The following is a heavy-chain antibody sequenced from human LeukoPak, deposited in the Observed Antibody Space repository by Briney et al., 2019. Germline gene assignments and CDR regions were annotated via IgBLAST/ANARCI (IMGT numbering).Heavy chain of an antibody. CDR1: GYTFTSYG. CDR2: INPNSGGT. V-gene: IGHV1-2*02. D-gene: IGHD6-13*01. J-gene: IGHJ5*02. Sequence: GASVTVSCKASGYTFTSYGFNWVRQAPGQGLEWMGWINPNSGGTIYAQKFQGRVTMTRDTSISTAYMELSRLRSDDTAVYYCARALRIAAAGPMRGWFDPWGQGTLVTVSS. CDR3: ARALRIAAAGPMRGWFDP.